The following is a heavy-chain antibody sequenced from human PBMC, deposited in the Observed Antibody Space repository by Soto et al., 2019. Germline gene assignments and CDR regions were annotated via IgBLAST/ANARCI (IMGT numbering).Heavy chain of an antibody. Sequence: SMRLSRAASGFTVRNYGMNWVRQAPGKGLEWVSYIGIGSSTTYYADSVKGRFAISRDNAKNSLYLQMNGLRAEDTAVYYCARDQLYYNDISGRPLNAFDVWGQGTMVTVSS. CDR1: GFTVRNYG. CDR2: IGIGSSTT. CDR3: ARDQLYYNDISGRPLNAFDV. V-gene: IGHV3-48*01. J-gene: IGHJ3*01. D-gene: IGHD3-22*01.